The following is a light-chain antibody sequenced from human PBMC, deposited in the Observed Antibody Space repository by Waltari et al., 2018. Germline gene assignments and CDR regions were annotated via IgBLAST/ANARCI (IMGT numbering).Light chain of an antibody. J-gene: IGKJ2*02. Sequence: EIVLTQSPGTLSLSPGERDTLSCRASPSVSSSYLAWYQQKPGHAPRLLIYGASSRATGIPDRFSGSGSGTDFTLTISRLEPEDFAVFYCQRYGSSPCTFGQGTKLEIK. CDR3: QRYGSSPCT. V-gene: IGKV3-20*01. CDR2: GAS. CDR1: PSVSSSY.